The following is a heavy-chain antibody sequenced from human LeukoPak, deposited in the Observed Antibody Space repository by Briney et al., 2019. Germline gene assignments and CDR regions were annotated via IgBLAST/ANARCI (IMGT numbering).Heavy chain of an antibody. CDR1: RFTVDGNN. CDR2: IYSVGTI. D-gene: IGHD5-12*01. J-gene: IGHJ5*02. V-gene: IGHV3-53*01. CDR3: ATGYDFGFDP. Sequence: GGSLSFSGAASRFTVDGNNMGWVPQAPGKGREWVSIIYSVGTIHYADSVKGRFTISRDNTKNTLYLQMNSLRAEDTAVYYCATGYDFGFDPWGQGTLVTVSS.